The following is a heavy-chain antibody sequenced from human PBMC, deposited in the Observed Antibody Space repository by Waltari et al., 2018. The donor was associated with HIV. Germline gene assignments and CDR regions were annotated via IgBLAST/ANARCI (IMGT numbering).Heavy chain of an antibody. Sequence: QVQLQQWGAGLLKPSETLSLTCAVYGGSFSGYYWSWIRQPPGKGLEWIGEINHSGSTNYNPSLKSRVTISVDTSKNQFSLKLSSVTAADTAVYYCARARLTSDTAMPGGYYWGQGTLVTVSS. CDR2: INHSGST. D-gene: IGHD5-18*01. CDR3: ARARLTSDTAMPGGYY. J-gene: IGHJ4*02. V-gene: IGHV4-34*01. CDR1: GGSFSGYY.